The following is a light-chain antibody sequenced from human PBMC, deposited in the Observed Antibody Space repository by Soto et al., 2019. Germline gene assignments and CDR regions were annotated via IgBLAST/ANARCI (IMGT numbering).Light chain of an antibody. V-gene: IGKV3-20*01. CDR1: QSVRSN. Sequence: EILLTQSPGTLSLSPGERATLSCRASQSVRSNLAWYQQKPGQAPRLLIYGASSRATGIPDRFSGSGSGTDFTLTISRLEPEDFAVYYCQQYGSSITFGQGTRLEIK. CDR2: GAS. CDR3: QQYGSSIT. J-gene: IGKJ5*01.